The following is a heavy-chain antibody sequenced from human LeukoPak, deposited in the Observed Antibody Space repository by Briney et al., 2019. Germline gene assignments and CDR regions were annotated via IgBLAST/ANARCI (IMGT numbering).Heavy chain of an antibody. Sequence: SETLSLTCTVSGGSLSSGSYYWSWIRQPAGKGLEWIGRIYTSGSTNYKPSLKSRVTISVDTSKNQFSLKLSSVTAADTAVYYCAREWYGSGTPGYWGQGTLVTVSS. D-gene: IGHD3-10*01. CDR1: GGSLSSGSYY. CDR2: IYTSGST. CDR3: AREWYGSGTPGY. J-gene: IGHJ4*02. V-gene: IGHV4-61*02.